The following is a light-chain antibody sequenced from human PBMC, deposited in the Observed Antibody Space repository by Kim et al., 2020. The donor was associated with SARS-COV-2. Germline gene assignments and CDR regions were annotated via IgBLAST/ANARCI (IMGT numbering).Light chain of an antibody. CDR3: QTWGTGLRV. V-gene: IGLV4-69*01. J-gene: IGLJ3*02. CDR1: SGHSSYA. CDR2: LNSDGSH. Sequence: ASVKLTCTLSSGHSSYAIAWHQQQPEKGPRYLMKLNSDGSHSKGDGIPDRFSGSSSGAERYLTISSLQSEDEADYYCQTWGTGLRVFGGGTQLTGL.